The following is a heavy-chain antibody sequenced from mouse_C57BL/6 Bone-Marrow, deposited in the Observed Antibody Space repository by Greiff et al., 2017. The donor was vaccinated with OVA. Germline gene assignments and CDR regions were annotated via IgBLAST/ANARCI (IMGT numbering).Heavy chain of an antibody. J-gene: IGHJ1*03. D-gene: IGHD4-1*01. Sequence: EVHLVESGPGLAKPSQTLSLTCSVTGYSITSDYWNWIRKFPGNKLEYIGYISYSGSTYYNPSLKSRISITRDTSKNQYYLQLNSVTTEDTATYDCARYEWDDWYFDVWGKGTPVTVSS. CDR2: ISYSGST. CDR1: GYSITSDY. V-gene: IGHV3-8*01. CDR3: ARYEWDDWYFDV.